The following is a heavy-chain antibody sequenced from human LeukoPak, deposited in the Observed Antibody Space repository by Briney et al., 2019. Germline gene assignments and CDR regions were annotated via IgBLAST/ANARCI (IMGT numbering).Heavy chain of an antibody. Sequence: PGGSLRLSCAASGFTFSSYGMHWVRQAPGKGLEWVAVISYDGSNKYYADSVKGRFTISRDNSKNTLYLQMNSLRAEDTAMYYCARAQYSSGWSDWFDPWGQGTLVTVSS. J-gene: IGHJ5*02. D-gene: IGHD6-19*01. V-gene: IGHV3-30*03. CDR3: ARAQYSSGWSDWFDP. CDR2: ISYDGSNK. CDR1: GFTFSSYG.